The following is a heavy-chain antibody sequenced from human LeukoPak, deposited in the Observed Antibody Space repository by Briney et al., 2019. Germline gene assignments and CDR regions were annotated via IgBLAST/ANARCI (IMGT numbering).Heavy chain of an antibody. V-gene: IGHV1-8*03. CDR3: ARGRYNVLRFLEWTSGPDAFDI. CDR2: MNPNSGNT. Sequence: ASVKVSCKASGYTFTSYDINWVRQATGQGLEWMGWMNPNSGNTGYAQKFQGRVTITRNTSISTAYMELSSLRSEDTAVYYCARGRYNVLRFLEWTSGPDAFDIWGQGTMVTVSS. J-gene: IGHJ3*02. D-gene: IGHD3-3*01. CDR1: GYTFTSYD.